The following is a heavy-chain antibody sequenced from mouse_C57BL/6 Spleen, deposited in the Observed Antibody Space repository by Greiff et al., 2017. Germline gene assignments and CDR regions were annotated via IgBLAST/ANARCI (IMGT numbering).Heavy chain of an antibody. Sequence: EVQLQESGPVLVKPGPSVKISCKASGFTFTDYYMHWVKQSHGKSLEGIGLVYPYNGGTSYNQKFKGKATLTVDTSSSTAYMELNSLTSEDSAVYYCARGIYDGYHYYAMDYWGQGTSVTVSS. CDR3: ARGIYDGYHYYAMDY. J-gene: IGHJ4*01. D-gene: IGHD2-3*01. V-gene: IGHV1-36*01. CDR1: GFTFTDYY. CDR2: VYPYNGGT.